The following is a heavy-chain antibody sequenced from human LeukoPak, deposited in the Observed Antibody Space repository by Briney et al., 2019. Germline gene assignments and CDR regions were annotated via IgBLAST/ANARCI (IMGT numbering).Heavy chain of an antibody. CDR2: ISAYNGNT. V-gene: IGHV1-18*01. CDR3: ARDPRYSGSYYEGDYFDY. CDR1: GYTFTSYG. Sequence: ASVKVSCKASGYTFTSYGISWVRQAPGQGLEWMGWISAYNGNTNYAQKLQGRVTMTTDTSTSTAYMELRSLRSDDTAVYYCARDPRYSGSYYEGDYFDYWGQGTLVTVSS. D-gene: IGHD1-26*01. J-gene: IGHJ4*02.